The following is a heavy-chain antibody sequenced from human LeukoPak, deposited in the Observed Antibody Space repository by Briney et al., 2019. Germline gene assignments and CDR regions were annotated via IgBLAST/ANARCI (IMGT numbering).Heavy chain of an antibody. CDR3: VPAGSYRFDN. CDR1: GFPFSAYW. J-gene: IGHJ4*02. Sequence: GGSLRLSCAPSGFPFSAYWMHWVRQVPGRGLLWVSRINPDGSVTDYADSVKGRFTISRDNAKSTLYLQMNSLRDEDAAVYYCVPAGSYRFDNWGQGTLVTVSS. D-gene: IGHD3-10*01. CDR2: INPDGSVT. V-gene: IGHV3-74*01.